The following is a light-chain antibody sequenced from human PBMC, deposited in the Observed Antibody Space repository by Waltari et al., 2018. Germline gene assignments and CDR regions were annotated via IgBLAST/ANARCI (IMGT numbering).Light chain of an antibody. CDR1: QSISSNY. V-gene: IGKV3-20*01. Sequence: DIVMTQSPDSLAVSLGERATLSCRASQSISSNYLAWYQQKPGQAPRLLIFGSSSRATGIPDRFSGSGSGTDFSLTISRLEPEDFAVYYCQQYGASPGTFGQGTKVEIK. J-gene: IGKJ1*01. CDR3: QQYGASPGT. CDR2: GSS.